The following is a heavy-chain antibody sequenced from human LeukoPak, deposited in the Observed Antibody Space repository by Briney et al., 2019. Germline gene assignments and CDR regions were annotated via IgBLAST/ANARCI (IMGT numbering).Heavy chain of an antibody. D-gene: IGHD2-15*01. CDR3: ARGYCSGGSCYFDY. CDR1: GFTLSSNY. J-gene: IGHJ4*02. V-gene: IGHV3-53*01. Sequence: PGGSLRLSCAPSGFTLSSNYMSWVRPAPGEGLGWDSVIFSGGSTYYADSVKGGFTISRDNSKNTLYLQMNSLRAEDTAVYYCARGYCSGGSCYFDYWGQGTLVTVSS. CDR2: IFSGGST.